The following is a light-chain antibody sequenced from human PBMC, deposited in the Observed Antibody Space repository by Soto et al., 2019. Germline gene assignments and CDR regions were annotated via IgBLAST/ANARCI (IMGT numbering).Light chain of an antibody. V-gene: IGLV1-44*01. CDR2: RNN. Sequence: QSVLTQPPSASGTPGQRVTISCSGSSSNIGKNSVNWYQQFPGTAPKLLIYRNNQRPSGVPDRFSGSKSGTSASLAISGLRSEDEADYYCSVWDASLDGRVFGGGTKLTVL. CDR1: SSNIGKNS. J-gene: IGLJ3*02. CDR3: SVWDASLDGRV.